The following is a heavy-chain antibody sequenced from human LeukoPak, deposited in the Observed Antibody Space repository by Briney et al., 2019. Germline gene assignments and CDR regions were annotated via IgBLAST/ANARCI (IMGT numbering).Heavy chain of an antibody. V-gene: IGHV3-21*01. Sequence: GGSLRLSCAASVFTFSSYSMNWVRQAPGKGLEWVSSISSSSSYIYYADSVKGRFNISRDNAKNSLYLQMNSLRAEDTAVYYCASFMTTVTTGFWFDPWGQGTLVTVSS. CDR2: ISSSSSYI. D-gene: IGHD4-17*01. CDR3: ASFMTTVTTGFWFDP. J-gene: IGHJ5*02. CDR1: VFTFSSYS.